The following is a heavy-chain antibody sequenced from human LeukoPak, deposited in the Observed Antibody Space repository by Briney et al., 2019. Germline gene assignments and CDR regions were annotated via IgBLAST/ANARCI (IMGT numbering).Heavy chain of an antibody. CDR3: ARGRYDYVWGSYPSVYFDY. V-gene: IGHV4-30-2*01. J-gene: IGHJ4*02. Sequence: SETLSLTCAVSGGSISSGGYSWSWIRQPPGKGLEWIGYIYHSGSTNYNPSLKSRVTISVDTSKNQFSLKLSSVTAADTAVYYCARGRYDYVWGSYPSVYFDYWGQGTLVTVSS. CDR1: GGSISSGGYS. D-gene: IGHD3-16*01. CDR2: IYHSGST.